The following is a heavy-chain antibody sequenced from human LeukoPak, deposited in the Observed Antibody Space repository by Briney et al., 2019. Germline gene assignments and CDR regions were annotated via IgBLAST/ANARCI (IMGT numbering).Heavy chain of an antibody. CDR2: IIPILGIA. D-gene: IGHD5-24*01. Sequence: SVKVSCKASGGTFSSYAISWVRQAPGQGLEWMGRIIPILGIANYAQKFQGRVTITADKSTSTAYMELSSLRSEDTAVYYCARVRDGHNPHPDHWGQGTLVTVSS. CDR3: ARVRDGHNPHPDH. V-gene: IGHV1-69*04. CDR1: GGTFSSYA. J-gene: IGHJ4*02.